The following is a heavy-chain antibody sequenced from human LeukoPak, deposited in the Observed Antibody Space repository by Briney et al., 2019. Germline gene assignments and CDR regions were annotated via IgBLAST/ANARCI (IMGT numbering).Heavy chain of an antibody. J-gene: IGHJ4*02. D-gene: IGHD3-9*01. CDR1: SGSISSYY. Sequence: SETLSLTCTVSSGSISSYYWSWIRQPAGKGLEWIGRIYTSGNTNYNPSLKSRITMSLDTSKNQFSLKLSSVTAADTAVYYCARDYDKGFDSWGKGALVTVSS. CDR3: ARDYDKGFDS. CDR2: IYTSGNT. V-gene: IGHV4-4*07.